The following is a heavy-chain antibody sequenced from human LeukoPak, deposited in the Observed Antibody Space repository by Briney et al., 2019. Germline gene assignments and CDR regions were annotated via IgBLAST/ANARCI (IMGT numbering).Heavy chain of an antibody. CDR2: INHSGST. CDR1: GGSFSGYY. J-gene: IGHJ6*03. D-gene: IGHD2-2*01. Sequence: SETLSLTCAVYGGSFSGYYWSWIRQPPGKGLEWIGEINHSGSTNYNPSLKSRVTISVDTSKNQFSLKLSSVTAADTAVYYCARWSYQLPHNYYYYYYMDVWGKGTTVTVSS. V-gene: IGHV4-34*01. CDR3: ARWSYQLPHNYYYYYYMDV.